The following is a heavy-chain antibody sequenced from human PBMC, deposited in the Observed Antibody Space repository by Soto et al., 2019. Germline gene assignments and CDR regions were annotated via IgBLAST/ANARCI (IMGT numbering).Heavy chain of an antibody. CDR3: VRQVLQDSSGWFD. J-gene: IGHJ4*02. V-gene: IGHV3-48*01. Sequence: EVQLVESGGGLVQPGGSLRLSCEASGFTFSSYPMNWVRHAPGKGLQWVSYISGIGNVMYYADSVRGRFTISRDNAKNSLYLELTSLRVEDTAVYYCVRQVLQDSSGWFDWGQGTLVTVSS. D-gene: IGHD6-19*01. CDR1: GFTFSSYP. CDR2: ISGIGNVM.